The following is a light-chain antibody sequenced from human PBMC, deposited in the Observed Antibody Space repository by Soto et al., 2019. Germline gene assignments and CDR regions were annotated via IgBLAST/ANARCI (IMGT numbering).Light chain of an antibody. CDR1: QSLTNN. V-gene: IGKV3-15*01. Sequence: EIILTQSPSTLYVSPGERTTLSCRASQSLTNNLAWYQQRPGQAPRLLIYDTSTRSTDIPARFSGSGSGTEVTITSASLQSADFAVYYDQQYNHWPRMLSFGGGTRV. CDR3: QQYNHWPRMLS. J-gene: IGKJ4*01. CDR2: DTS.